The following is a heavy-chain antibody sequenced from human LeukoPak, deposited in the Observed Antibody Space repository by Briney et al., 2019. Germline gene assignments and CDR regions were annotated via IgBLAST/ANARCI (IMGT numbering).Heavy chain of an antibody. CDR1: GDSINTKY. CDR2: VHSSGST. V-gene: IGHV4-59*08. Sequence: PSETLSLTCTGSGDSINTKYWSWIRQPPGKGLEWIGYVHSSGSTDYNPSLKSRVLISVDTSRNQFSLKMTSVTATDTAMYFCARQQVGFYNGYSPFDYWGPGTLVTVSS. CDR3: ARQQVGFYNGYSPFDY. D-gene: IGHD5-18*01. J-gene: IGHJ4*02.